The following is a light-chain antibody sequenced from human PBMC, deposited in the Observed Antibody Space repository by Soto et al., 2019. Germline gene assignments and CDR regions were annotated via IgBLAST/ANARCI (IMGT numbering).Light chain of an antibody. Sequence: EIVLTQSPATLSLSPGERATLSCRAIQSVSSNLAWYQQKPGQAPRLLIYGASTRATGIPDRFSGTGSGTDFTLTISRLEPEDFAVYYCQQYGSSRRTFGQGTKV. CDR1: QSVSSN. CDR2: GAS. J-gene: IGKJ1*01. V-gene: IGKV3-20*01. CDR3: QQYGSSRRT.